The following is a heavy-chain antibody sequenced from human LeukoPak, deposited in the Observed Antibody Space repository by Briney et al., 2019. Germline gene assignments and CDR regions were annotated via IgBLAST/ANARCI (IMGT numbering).Heavy chain of an antibody. J-gene: IGHJ4*02. V-gene: IGHV4-39*07. D-gene: IGHD6-13*01. CDR1: GGSISSSTYY. Sequence: SETLSLTCTVSGGSISSSTYYWGWIRQSPGRGLEWIGYINYSGDTYYNPSLKSRVTISVDTSKTLFSLNLNSVNTADTAVYYCARAAAGTRFSRFDSWGQGTLVTVSS. CDR2: INYSGDT. CDR3: ARAAAGTRFSRFDS.